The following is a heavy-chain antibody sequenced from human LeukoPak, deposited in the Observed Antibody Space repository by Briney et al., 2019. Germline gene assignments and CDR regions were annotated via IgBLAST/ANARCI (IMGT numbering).Heavy chain of an antibody. CDR1: GGSISNSDYL. V-gene: IGHV4-39*06. CDR3: ARMRYYYYGMDV. Sequence: SETLSLTCTVSGGSISNSDYLWDWIRQPPGKGLEWIASINHSGSIYDNPSLKSRVTISVDTSKNQFPLKLSSVTAADTAVYYCARMRYYYYGMDVWGQGTTVTVSS. J-gene: IGHJ6*02. CDR2: INHSGSI.